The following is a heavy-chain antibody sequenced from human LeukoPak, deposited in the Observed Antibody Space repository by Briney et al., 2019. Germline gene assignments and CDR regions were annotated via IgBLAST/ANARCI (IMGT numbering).Heavy chain of an antibody. CDR1: GFTFSSYA. V-gene: IGHV3-23*01. CDR2: ISGSGGST. J-gene: IGHJ4*02. Sequence: QPGGSLRLSCAASGFTFSSYAMRWVRQAPGKGLEWVSAISGSGGSTYYADSVKGRFTISRDNSKNTLYLQMNSLRAEDTAVYYCAKDDVLWPQHIVVVTAIYWGQGTLVTVSS. D-gene: IGHD2-21*02. CDR3: AKDDVLWPQHIVVVTAIY.